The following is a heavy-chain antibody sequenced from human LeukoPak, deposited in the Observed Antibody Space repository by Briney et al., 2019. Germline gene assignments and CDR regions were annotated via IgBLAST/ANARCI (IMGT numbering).Heavy chain of an antibody. J-gene: IGHJ6*02. Sequence: ASVKVSCKASGFTFTSSAVQWVRQARGQRLGWIGWIVVGSGNTNYAQKFQERVTITRDMSTSTAYMELSSLRSEDTAVYYCAASLRVGDYHYYYGMDVWGQGTTVTVSS. CDR2: IVVGSGNT. V-gene: IGHV1-58*01. CDR3: AASLRVGDYHYYYGMDV. CDR1: GFTFTSSA. D-gene: IGHD3-10*01.